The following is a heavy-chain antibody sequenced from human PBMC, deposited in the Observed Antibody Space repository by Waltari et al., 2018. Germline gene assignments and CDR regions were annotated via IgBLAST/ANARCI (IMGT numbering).Heavy chain of an antibody. CDR3: AKDLGITSFGVVIHYYYGLDV. CDR2: ISYDGINK. D-gene: IGHD3-3*01. CDR1: GFTSRTYV. V-gene: IGHV3-30*18. Sequence: QVLLVESGGGVIQPGRSLRLSCAASGFTSRTYVMTGVLQAPAKGREGVAVISYDGINKYYADSVKGRFTIPRDNSKNKLYLQMNSLRAEDTAVYYCAKDLGITSFGVVIHYYYGLDVWGHVTTVTVSS. J-gene: IGHJ6*02.